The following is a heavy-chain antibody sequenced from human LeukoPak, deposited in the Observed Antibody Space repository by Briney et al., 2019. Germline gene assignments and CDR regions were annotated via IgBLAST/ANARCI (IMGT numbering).Heavy chain of an antibody. CDR1: GYTFTGYY. CDR3: TRDWLNKAHDP. D-gene: IGHD2/OR15-2a*01. J-gene: IGHJ4*02. Sequence: ASVKVSCKASGYTFTGYYMHWVRQAPGQGLEWMAWIHAETGVTYYAQKFQGRVTLTRDTSISTDYMELTRLRSDDTAIYYCTRDWLNKAHDPWGQGTLVTVSS. CDR2: IHAETGVT. V-gene: IGHV1-2*02.